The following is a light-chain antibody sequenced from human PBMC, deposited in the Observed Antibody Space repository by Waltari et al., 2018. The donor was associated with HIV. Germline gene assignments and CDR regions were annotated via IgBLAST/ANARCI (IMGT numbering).Light chain of an antibody. CDR2: AAT. V-gene: IGKV1-9*01. J-gene: IGKJ2*01. CDR3: QRLNTYPPDT. CDR1: EDINEF. Sequence: ADRVTITCRASEDINEFLAWYQQKPAVAPKHLIYAATTLEDEVPSRFRGSGSGTDFTLTISSLQREDFASYFCQRLNTYPPDTFGPGTNLEI.